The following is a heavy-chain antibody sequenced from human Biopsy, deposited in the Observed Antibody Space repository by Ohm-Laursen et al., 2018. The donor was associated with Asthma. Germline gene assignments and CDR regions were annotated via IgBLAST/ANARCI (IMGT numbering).Heavy chain of an antibody. CDR1: GFVFSQCG. CDR3: ARQSGQDFPDTSAFDI. CDR2: VSSDGHDK. D-gene: IGHD3-22*01. V-gene: IGHV3-30*03. Sequence: LSLSCAAAGFVFSQCGMHWVRQGPGKGLEWVAFVSSDGHDKFYEDSVKGRFTISRDNSRNRLYLQINRLTVEDSALYFCARQSGQDFPDTSAFDIWGQGTKVAVSS. J-gene: IGHJ3*02.